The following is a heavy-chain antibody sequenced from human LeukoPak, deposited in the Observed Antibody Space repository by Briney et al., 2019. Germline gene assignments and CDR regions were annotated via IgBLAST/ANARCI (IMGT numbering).Heavy chain of an antibody. Sequence: PGGSLRLSCAASGFTFSNAWMSWVRQAPGKGLERVGRIKSKTDGGTTDYAAPVKGRFTISRDDSKNTLYLQMNSLKTEDTAVYYCTTLTYCSSTSCRYMWGQGTLVTVSS. CDR2: IKSKTDGGTT. D-gene: IGHD2-2*01. CDR1: GFTFSNAW. V-gene: IGHV3-15*01. CDR3: TTLTYCSSTSCRYM. J-gene: IGHJ4*02.